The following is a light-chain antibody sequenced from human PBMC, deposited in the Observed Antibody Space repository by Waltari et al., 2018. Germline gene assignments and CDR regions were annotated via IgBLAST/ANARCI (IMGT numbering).Light chain of an antibody. CDR3: QQYDHPPYT. CDR1: QDISNH. CDR2: DAS. Sequence: DIQMSQSSSSQSASVGDRLTLTCQASQDISNHLNWYQHKAGKAPNLLIYDASTLEAGVPSRFSGSGSGTAFTLTISSLQPEDIATYYCQQYDHPPYTFGQGTKLDI. V-gene: IGKV1-33*01. J-gene: IGKJ2*01.